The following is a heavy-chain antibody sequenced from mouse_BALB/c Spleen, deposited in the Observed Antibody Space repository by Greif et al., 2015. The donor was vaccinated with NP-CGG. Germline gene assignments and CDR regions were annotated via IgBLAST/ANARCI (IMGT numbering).Heavy chain of an antibody. CDR3: ARRTGTEAMDY. Sequence: LQLQESGPELVKPGASVKISCKASGYTFTDYYINWVKQKPGQGLEWIGWIYPGSGNTKYNEKFKGKATLTVDTSSSTAYMQLSSLTSEDTAVYFCARRTGTEAMDYWGQGTSVTVSS. J-gene: IGHJ4*01. V-gene: IGHV1-84*02. CDR2: IYPGSGNT. CDR1: GYTFTDYY. D-gene: IGHD4-1*01.